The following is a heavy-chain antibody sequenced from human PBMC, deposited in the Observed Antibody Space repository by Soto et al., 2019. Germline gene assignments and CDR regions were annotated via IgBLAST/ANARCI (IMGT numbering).Heavy chain of an antibody. Sequence: SETLSLTCTVSGGSTSSYYWSWIRQPPGKGLEWIGYIYYSGSTNYNPSLKSRVTISVDTSKNQFSLKLSSVTAADTAVYYCARDQVTIFGVVPTGWFDPWGQGTLVTVSS. D-gene: IGHD3-3*01. V-gene: IGHV4-59*01. CDR1: GGSTSSYY. J-gene: IGHJ5*02. CDR3: ARDQVTIFGVVPTGWFDP. CDR2: IYYSGST.